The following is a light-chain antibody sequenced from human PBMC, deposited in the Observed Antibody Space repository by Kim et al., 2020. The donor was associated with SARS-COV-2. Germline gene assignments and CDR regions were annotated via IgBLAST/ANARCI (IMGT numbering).Light chain of an antibody. CDR1: RSLDGTY. Sequence: ESVLTQSPGTLSLSPGERATLSCRASRSLDGTYLAWYQQVPGRTPRLLIYGAANRATGIPDRFSGGGSGTDFTLTISRLEPEDFAVYYCRQYSTSPATWTFGPGTKVDIK. CDR2: GAA. J-gene: IGKJ1*01. V-gene: IGKV3-20*01. CDR3: RQYSTSPATWT.